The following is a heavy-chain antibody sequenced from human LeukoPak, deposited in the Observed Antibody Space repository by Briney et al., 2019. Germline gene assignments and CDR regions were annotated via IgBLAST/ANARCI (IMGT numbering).Heavy chain of an antibody. J-gene: IGHJ4*02. CDR3: ARGSLYYYDSSGYYYFDY. D-gene: IGHD3-22*01. CDR1: GGTFSSYA. CDR2: IIPIFGTA. V-gene: IGHV1-69*01. Sequence: AASVKVSCKASGGTFSSYAISWVRQAPGQGLEWMGGIIPIFGTANYAQKFQGRVTITADESTSTAYMELSSLRSEDTAVYYCARGSLYYYDSSGYYYFDYWGQGTLVTVSS.